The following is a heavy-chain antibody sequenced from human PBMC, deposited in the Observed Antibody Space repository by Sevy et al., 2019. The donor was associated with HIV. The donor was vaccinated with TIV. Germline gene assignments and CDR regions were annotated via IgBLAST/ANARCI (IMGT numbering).Heavy chain of an antibody. D-gene: IGHD3-3*01. J-gene: IGHJ4*02. CDR3: ARGPTIFGVVIPPGLFDY. Sequence: ASVKVSCKASGYTFTSYAMNWVRQAPGQGLEWMGWINTNTGNPTYAQGFTGRFVFSLDTSVSTAYLQISSLKAEDTGVYYCARGPTIFGVVIPPGLFDYWGQGTLVTVSS. V-gene: IGHV7-4-1*02. CDR1: GYTFTSYA. CDR2: INTNTGNP.